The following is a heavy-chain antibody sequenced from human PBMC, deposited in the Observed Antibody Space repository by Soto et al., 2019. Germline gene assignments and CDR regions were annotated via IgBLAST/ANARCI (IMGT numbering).Heavy chain of an antibody. CDR2: IYYSGST. J-gene: IGHJ6*03. CDR3: ARYVIPDDSGYRSYYYYYMDV. Sequence: SETLSLTCTVSGGSISSGGYYWSWIRQHPGKGLEWIGYIYYSGSTYYNPSLKSRVTISVDTSKNQFSLKLSSVTAADTAVYYCARYVIPDDSGYRSYYYYYMDVWGKGTTVTVSS. D-gene: IGHD5-12*01. V-gene: IGHV4-31*03. CDR1: GGSISSGGYY.